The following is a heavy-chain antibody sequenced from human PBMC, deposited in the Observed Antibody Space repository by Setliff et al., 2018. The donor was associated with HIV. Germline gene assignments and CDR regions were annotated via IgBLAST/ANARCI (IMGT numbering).Heavy chain of an antibody. CDR2: INHSGST. D-gene: IGHD2-15*01. J-gene: IGHJ6*03. Sequence: KTSETLSLTCAVYGGSFSGYYWSWIRQPPGKGLEWIGEINHSGSTNYNPSLKSRVTISVDTSKNQFSLKLSSVTAADTAVYYCATTPVVAASRYYYYMDVWGKGTTVTVSS. CDR1: GGSFSGYY. CDR3: ATTPVVAASRYYYYMDV. V-gene: IGHV4-34*01.